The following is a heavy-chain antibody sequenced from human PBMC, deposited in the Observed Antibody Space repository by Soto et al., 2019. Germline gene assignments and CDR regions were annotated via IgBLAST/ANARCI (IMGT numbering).Heavy chain of an antibody. CDR1: GGSISSSSYY. CDR2: IYYSGST. Sequence: PSETLSLTCTVSGGSISSSSYYWGWIRQPPGKGLEWIGSIYYSGSTYYNPSLKSRVTISVDASKNQFSLKLSSVTAADTAVYYCARQRGDYADDFDYWGQGTLVTVSS. D-gene: IGHD4-17*01. CDR3: ARQRGDYADDFDY. V-gene: IGHV4-39*01. J-gene: IGHJ4*02.